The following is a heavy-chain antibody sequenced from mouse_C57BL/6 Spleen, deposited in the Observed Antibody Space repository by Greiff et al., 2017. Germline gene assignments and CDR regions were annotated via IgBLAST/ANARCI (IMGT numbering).Heavy chain of an antibody. D-gene: IGHD1-1*01. V-gene: IGHV5-6*01. J-gene: IGHJ2*01. Sequence: EVQLVESGGDLVKPGGSLKLSCAASGFTFSSYGMSWVRQTPDKRLEWVATISSGGSYTYYPDSVKGRFTISRDNAKNTLYLQMSSLKSEDTAMYYCARQDYGSSSYYCDYWGQGTTLTVSS. CDR2: ISSGGSYT. CDR3: ARQDYGSSSYYCDY. CDR1: GFTFSSYG.